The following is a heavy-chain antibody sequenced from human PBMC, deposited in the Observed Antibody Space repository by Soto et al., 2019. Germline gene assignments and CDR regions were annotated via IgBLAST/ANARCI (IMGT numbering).Heavy chain of an antibody. CDR2: IYFSGRT. Sequence: QVQLQESGPGLVKPSETLYLSCSVCGGSVSGGSYYWNWIRQPPGKGLEWIGYIYFSGRTNYNPSLKSRVTISIDTSKNQFSLKLTSATTADTAVYYCSRDIDFGEEDVWGQWTTVTVSS. J-gene: IGHJ6*02. CDR3: SRDIDFGEEDV. V-gene: IGHV4-61*01. D-gene: IGHD4-17*01. CDR1: GGSVSGGSYY.